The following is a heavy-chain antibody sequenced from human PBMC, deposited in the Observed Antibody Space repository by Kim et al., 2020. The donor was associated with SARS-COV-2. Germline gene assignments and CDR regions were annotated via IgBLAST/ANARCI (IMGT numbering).Heavy chain of an antibody. CDR1: GFTFSSYA. D-gene: IGHD6-13*01. J-gene: IGHJ5*02. Sequence: GGSLRLSCAASGFTFSSYAMSWVRQAPGKGLEWVSAISGSGGSTYYADSVKGRFTISRDNSKNTLYLQMNSLRAEDTAVYYCAKDGDYSSSWYSALFSNWFDPWGQGTLVTVSS. CDR2: ISGSGGST. CDR3: AKDGDYSSSWYSALFSNWFDP. V-gene: IGHV3-23*01.